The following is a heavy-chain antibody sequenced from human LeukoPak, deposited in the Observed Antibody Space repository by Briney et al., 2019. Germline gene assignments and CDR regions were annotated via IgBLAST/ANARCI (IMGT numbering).Heavy chain of an antibody. Sequence: PGGSLRLSCAASGFTFSSYAMHWVREAPGKGLGWVAVISYDGSNKYYADSVKGRFTISRDNSKNTLYLQMNSLRAEDTAVYYCAKSGSGSSDDYWGQGTLVTVSS. CDR2: ISYDGSNK. V-gene: IGHV3-30*18. CDR1: GFTFSSYA. D-gene: IGHD1-26*01. CDR3: AKSGSGSSDDY. J-gene: IGHJ4*02.